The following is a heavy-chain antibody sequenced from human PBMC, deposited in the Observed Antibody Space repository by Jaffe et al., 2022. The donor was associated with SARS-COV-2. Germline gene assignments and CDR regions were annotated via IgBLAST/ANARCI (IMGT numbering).Heavy chain of an antibody. Sequence: QVQLQESGPGLVKPSQTLSLTCTVSGGSISSGSYYWSWIRQPAGKGLEWIGRIYTSGSTNYNPSLKSRVTISVDTSKNQFSLKLSSVTAADTAVYYCAISPRGYSYGYDYWGQGTLVTVSS. CDR2: IYTSGST. J-gene: IGHJ4*02. CDR3: AISPRGYSYGYDY. D-gene: IGHD5-18*01. V-gene: IGHV4-61*02. CDR1: GGSISSGSYY.